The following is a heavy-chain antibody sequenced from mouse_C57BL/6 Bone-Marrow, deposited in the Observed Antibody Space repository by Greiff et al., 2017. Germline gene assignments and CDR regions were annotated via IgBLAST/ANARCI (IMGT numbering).Heavy chain of an antibody. Sequence: QVQLQQSGPGLVAPSQSLSITCTVSGFSLTSYAISWVRQPPGKGLEWLGVIWTGGGTNYNSALKSRLSISKDNSKSQVFLKMNSLQTDDTARYXCARPLSYYSNTYAMDYGGQGTSVTVSS. CDR1: GFSLTSYA. J-gene: IGHJ4*01. V-gene: IGHV2-9-1*01. CDR2: IWTGGGT. D-gene: IGHD2-5*01. CDR3: ARPLSYYSNTYAMDY.